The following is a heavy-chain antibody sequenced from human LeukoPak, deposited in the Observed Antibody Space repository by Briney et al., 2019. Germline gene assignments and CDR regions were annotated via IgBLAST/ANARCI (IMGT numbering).Heavy chain of an antibody. V-gene: IGHV1-69*04. CDR3: ARCQQLLLDASDI. Sequence: GASVKVSCKASGGTFSSYAISWVRQAPGQGLEWMGRIIPILGIANYAQKFQGRVTITADKSTSTAYMELSSLRSEDTAVYYCARCQQLLLDASDIWGQGTMVTVSS. CDR1: GGTFSSYA. J-gene: IGHJ3*02. D-gene: IGHD2-2*01. CDR2: IIPILGIA.